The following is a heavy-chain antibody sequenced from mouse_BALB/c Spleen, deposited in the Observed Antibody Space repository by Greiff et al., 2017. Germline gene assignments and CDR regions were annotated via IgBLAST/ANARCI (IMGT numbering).Heavy chain of an antibody. J-gene: IGHJ4*01. CDR2: ISTYYGDA. V-gene: IGHV1S137*01. CDR3: ARGSSYYAMDY. Sequence: VQLQQSGAELVRPGVSVKISCKGSGYTFTDYAMHWVKQSHAKSLEWIGVISTYYGDASYNQKFKGKATMTVDKSSSTAYMELARLTSEDSAIYYCARGSSYYAMDYWGQGTSVTVSS. CDR1: GYTFTDYA.